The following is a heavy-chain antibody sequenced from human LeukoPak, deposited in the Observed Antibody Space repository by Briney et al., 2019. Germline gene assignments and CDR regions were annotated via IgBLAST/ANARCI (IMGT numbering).Heavy chain of an antibody. V-gene: IGHV1-46*01. Sequence: ASVKVSCKASGYTFTSNYIHWLRQAPGQGLEWMGLIDPGGGSTSYAQKFQGRVTMTRDTSTSTVYMELSSLRSEDTAVYYCARDVISYYYDSSGSPIGSHFDYWGQGTLVTVSS. J-gene: IGHJ4*02. D-gene: IGHD3-22*01. CDR2: IDPGGGST. CDR3: ARDVISYYYDSSGSPIGSHFDY. CDR1: GYTFTSNY.